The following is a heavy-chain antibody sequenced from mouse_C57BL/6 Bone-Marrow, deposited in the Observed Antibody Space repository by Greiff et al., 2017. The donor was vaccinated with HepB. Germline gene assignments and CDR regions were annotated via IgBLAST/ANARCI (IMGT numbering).Heavy chain of an antibody. CDR1: GFNIKDDY. Sequence: EVQLQQSGAELVRPGASVKLSCTASGFNIKDDYMHWVKQRPEQGLEWIGWIDPENGDTEYASKFQGKATITADTSSNTAYLQLSSLTSVDTAVYYCAIPRAMDYWGQGTSVTVSS. CDR2: IDPENGDT. CDR3: AIPRAMDY. V-gene: IGHV14-4*01. J-gene: IGHJ4*01.